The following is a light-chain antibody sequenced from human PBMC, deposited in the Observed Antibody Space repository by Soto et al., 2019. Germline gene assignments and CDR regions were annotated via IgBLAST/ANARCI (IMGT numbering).Light chain of an antibody. CDR1: RTVFYASANKNY. CDR2: WAS. Sequence: DIVMTQSPDSLTVSLGERAVINCKSSRTVFYASANKNYLAWYQQKTGQPPKLLISWASVRESGVPDRFSGGGSGTNFTLTISSLQAEDVAVYYCQQYLKSPLSFGGGTRVEI. J-gene: IGKJ4*01. CDR3: QQYLKSPLS. V-gene: IGKV4-1*01.